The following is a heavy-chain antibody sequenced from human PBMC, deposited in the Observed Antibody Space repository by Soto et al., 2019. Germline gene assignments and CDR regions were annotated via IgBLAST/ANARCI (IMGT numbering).Heavy chain of an antibody. V-gene: IGHV1-46*01. CDR1: GYTFTSYY. J-gene: IGHJ6*02. CDR2: INPSGGST. CDR3: ARQARYCTNGVCAAYGMDV. Sequence: QVQLVQSGAEVKKPGASVKVSCKASGYTFTSYYMHWVRQAPGQGLEWMGIINPSGGSTSYAQKFQGRVTMTRDKSTSTVYMELSSLRSEDTAVYYCARQARYCTNGVCAAYGMDVWGQGTTVTVSS. D-gene: IGHD2-8*01.